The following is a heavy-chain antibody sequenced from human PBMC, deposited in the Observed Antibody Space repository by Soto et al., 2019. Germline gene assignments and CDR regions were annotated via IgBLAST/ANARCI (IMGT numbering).Heavy chain of an antibody. J-gene: IGHJ5*02. Sequence: QVQLVQSGAEVKKPGASVKVSCKASGYTFTSYGISWVRQAPGQGLEWMGWISAYNGNTNYAQKLQGRVTMTTDTSTSTAYMELRSLRADDTAVYYCARNPYYDFWSGYPKYWFAPWGQGTLVTVSS. CDR3: ARNPYYDFWSGYPKYWFAP. D-gene: IGHD3-3*01. CDR1: GYTFTSYG. V-gene: IGHV1-18*04. CDR2: ISAYNGNT.